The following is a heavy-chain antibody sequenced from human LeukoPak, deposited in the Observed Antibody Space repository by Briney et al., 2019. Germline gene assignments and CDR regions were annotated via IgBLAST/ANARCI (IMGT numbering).Heavy chain of an antibody. CDR2: IIPIFGTA. CDR3: ARPYSSGRAYYYYYMDV. V-gene: IGHV1-69*01. Sequence: GSXVKVSCKASGGPFSSYAISWVRQATGQGVEWMGGIIPIFGTANYSKKFQGRVTITEDESTSTAYMELSSLRSEDTAVYYCARPYSSGRAYYYYYMDVWGKGTTVTVSS. J-gene: IGHJ6*03. D-gene: IGHD6-19*01. CDR1: GGPFSSYA.